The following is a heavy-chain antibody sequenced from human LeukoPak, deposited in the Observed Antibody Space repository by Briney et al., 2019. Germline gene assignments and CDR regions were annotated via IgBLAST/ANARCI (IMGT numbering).Heavy chain of an antibody. CDR1: GGSISSSSYY. D-gene: IGHD3-22*01. V-gene: IGHV4-39*01. J-gene: IGHJ6*03. CDR3: ARSHYYDSSGYSYYYYYMDV. CDR2: IYYSGST. Sequence: SETLSPTCTVSGGSISSSSYYWGWIRQPPGKGLEWIGSIYYSGSTYYNPSLKSRVTISVDTSKNQFSLKLSSVTAADTAVYYCARSHYYDSSGYSYYYYYMDVWGKGTTVTISS.